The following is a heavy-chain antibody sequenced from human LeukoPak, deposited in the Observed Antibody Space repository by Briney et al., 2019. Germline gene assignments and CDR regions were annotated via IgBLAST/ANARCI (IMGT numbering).Heavy chain of an antibody. D-gene: IGHD3-22*01. CDR2: ISTYNGNTNYGNT. J-gene: IGHJ5*02. CDR1: GYTFTSYG. Sequence: ASVKVSCKASGYTFTSYGISWVRQAPGQGLEWMGWISTYNGNTNYGNTNYAQKLQGRVTMTTDTSTSTAYMELRSLRSDDTAVYYCARANYYDSSGYYDTIPLSARENYNWFDPWGQGTLVTVSS. CDR3: ARANYYDSSGYYDTIPLSARENYNWFDP. V-gene: IGHV1-18*01.